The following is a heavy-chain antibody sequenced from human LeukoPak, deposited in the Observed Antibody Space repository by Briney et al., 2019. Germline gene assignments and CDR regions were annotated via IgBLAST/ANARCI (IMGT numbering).Heavy chain of an antibody. D-gene: IGHD3-3*01. CDR2: ISGSSSTI. CDR1: GFTFSSYS. V-gene: IGHV3-48*01. J-gene: IGHJ5*02. Sequence: PGGSLRLSCAASGFTFSSYSMNWVRQAPGKGLEWVSYISGSSSTIYYADSVKGRFTISRDNAKNSLYLQMNSLRAEDTAVYYCAALRFLEWLSWGQGTLVTVSS. CDR3: AALRFLEWLS.